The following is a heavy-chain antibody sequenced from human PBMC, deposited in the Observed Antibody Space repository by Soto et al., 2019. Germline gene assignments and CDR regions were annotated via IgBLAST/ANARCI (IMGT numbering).Heavy chain of an antibody. CDR3: ARELKDNWFDP. CDR1: GGSISSGDYC. Sequence: SETLSLTCSVSGGSISSGDYCWSWIRQPPGKGLEWIGYIYYSGTISYNPSLRSRLTISVDPSKNQFSLRLSSVTAADTAIYYCARELKDNWFDPWGQGTLVTVSS. J-gene: IGHJ5*02. V-gene: IGHV4-30-4*01. CDR2: IYYSGTI.